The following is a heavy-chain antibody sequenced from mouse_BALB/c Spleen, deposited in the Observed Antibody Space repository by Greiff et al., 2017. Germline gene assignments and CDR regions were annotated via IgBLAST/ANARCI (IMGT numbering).Heavy chain of an antibody. CDR2: INPSSGYT. D-gene: IGHD2-2*01. J-gene: IGHJ4*01. CDR1: GYTFTSYT. V-gene: IGHV1-4*02. CDR3: ARGRTWDYGYDDAMDY. Sequence: QVQLQQSAAELARPGASVKMSCKASGYTFTSYTMHWVKQRPGQGLEWIGYINPSSGYTEYNQKFKDKTTLTADKSSSTAYMQLSSLTSEDSAVYYCARGRTWDYGYDDAMDYWGQGTSVTVSS.